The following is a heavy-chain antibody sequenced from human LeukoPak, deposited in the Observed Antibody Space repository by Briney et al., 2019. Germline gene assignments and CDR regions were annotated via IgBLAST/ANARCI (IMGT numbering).Heavy chain of an antibody. D-gene: IGHD5-12*01. V-gene: IGHV3-66*01. CDR3: ARVVGYSGYDNWFDP. CDR1: GFTVSSNY. CDR2: IYSGGST. Sequence: PGGSLRLSCAASGFTVSSNYMSWVRQAPGKGLEWVSVIYSGGSTYYADSVKGRFTISRDNSKSTPYLQMNSLRAEDTAVYYCARVVGYSGYDNWFDPWGQGTLVTVSS. J-gene: IGHJ5*02.